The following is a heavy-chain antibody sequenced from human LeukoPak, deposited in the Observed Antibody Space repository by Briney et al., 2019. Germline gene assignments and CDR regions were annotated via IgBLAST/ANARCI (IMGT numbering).Heavy chain of an antibody. CDR3: ARDRDTTVVIDAFDI. CDR2: VYNSGST. Sequence: SETLSLTCTVSGASISYYYWSWIRQPPGKGLEWIGYVYNSGSTDYNPSLKSRVTISVDTSKSQFSLRLNSVTAADTAVYYCARDRDTTVVIDAFDIWGRGTLVTVSS. J-gene: IGHJ3*02. D-gene: IGHD1-1*01. V-gene: IGHV4-59*01. CDR1: GASISYYY.